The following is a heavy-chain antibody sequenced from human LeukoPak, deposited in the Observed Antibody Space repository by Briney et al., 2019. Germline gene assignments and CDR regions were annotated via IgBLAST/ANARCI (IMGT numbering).Heavy chain of an antibody. Sequence: GRSLRLSCAASGFTFSSYDMSWVRQAPGKGLEGVSDLSGSGGSTYYADSVKGRFTIYRDNYKNTLYLQMNTLRAEDTAVYYCASIVAHDARRFDPWGQGTLVTVSS. J-gene: IGHJ5*02. D-gene: IGHD1-26*01. CDR2: LSGSGGST. CDR1: GFTFSSYD. CDR3: ASIVAHDARRFDP. V-gene: IGHV3-23*01.